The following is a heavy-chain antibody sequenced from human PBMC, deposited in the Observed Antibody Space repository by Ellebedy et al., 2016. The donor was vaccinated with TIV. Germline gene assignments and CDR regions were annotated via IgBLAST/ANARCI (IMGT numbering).Heavy chain of an antibody. D-gene: IGHD3-16*01. CDR1: GFTFNNFA. CDR2: VSYSGDTT. CDR3: AKGKGYSYTPWVD. V-gene: IGHV3-23*01. J-gene: IGHJ4*02. Sequence: PGGSLRLSCAASGFTFNNFAMSWVRQAPGKGLEWVSSVSYSGDTTYYADSVKGRFTISRYNSKKTLNLHMTILRVEATAVYYCAKGKGYSYTPWVDWGQGTLVTVSS.